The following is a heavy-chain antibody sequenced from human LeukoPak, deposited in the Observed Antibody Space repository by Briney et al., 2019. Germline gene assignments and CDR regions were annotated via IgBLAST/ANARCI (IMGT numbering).Heavy chain of an antibody. CDR1: LFTPTRYA. CDR3: AKDSGYSYGYDPSDFYYYGMEG. V-gene: IGHV3-30*18. D-gene: IGHD5-18*01. J-gene: IGHJ6*02. Sequence: PGGSLRLSPEAPLFTPTRYAMHGVPAAPGKGLEWGAVISFVGTDTPTADTEEGRFTTSRDNSKNTLYLQMSSMKAENTGVYYGAKDSGYSYGYDPSDFYYYGMEGWGQGTTVTV. CDR2: ISFVGTDT.